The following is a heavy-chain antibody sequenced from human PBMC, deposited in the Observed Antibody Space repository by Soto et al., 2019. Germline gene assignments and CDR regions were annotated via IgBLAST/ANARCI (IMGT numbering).Heavy chain of an antibody. CDR3: ASDRQPDCIWTFAY. CDR1: GFTVSTYT. Sequence: GGSLRLSCSASGFTVSTYTMGWVRLAPGKGLEWVSTIFSGGVGTQYADSVTGRFSISRDDSRNRVYLQMNSLGVDDTAVYYCASDRQPDCIWTFAYWGRGILVTVSS. V-gene: IGHV3-23*05. CDR2: IFSGGVGT. D-gene: IGHD2-15*01. J-gene: IGHJ4*02.